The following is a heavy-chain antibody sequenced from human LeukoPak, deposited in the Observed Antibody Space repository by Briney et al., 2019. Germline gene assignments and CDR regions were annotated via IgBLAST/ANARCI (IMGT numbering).Heavy chain of an antibody. Sequence: PWRSLRLSCAASGFTFSSYAMHWVGQAPGKGLEWVAVISHDGSNKYYADSVKGRYTISRDNSKNTLYLQMNSLRAEDTAVYYCARERAGSGYSGYDYIDYCGQGPLLPVSS. J-gene: IGHJ4*02. CDR1: GFTFSSYA. CDR2: ISHDGSNK. V-gene: IGHV3-30-3*01. CDR3: ARERAGSGYSGYDYIDY. D-gene: IGHD5-12*01.